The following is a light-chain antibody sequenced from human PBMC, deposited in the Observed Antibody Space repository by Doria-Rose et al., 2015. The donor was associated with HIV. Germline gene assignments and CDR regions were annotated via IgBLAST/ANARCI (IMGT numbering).Light chain of an antibody. CDR1: QSVSSN. V-gene: IGKV3-11*01. Sequence: EIVLTRSPATLSLSPGERATLSCRASQSVSSNLAWYQQKPGQAPRLLIYDASNRATGIPARFSGSGSGTDFTLTISSLEPEDFAVYFCQQRGNWPPIFTFGPGTKVDI. CDR2: DAS. J-gene: IGKJ3*01. CDR3: QQRGNWPPIFT.